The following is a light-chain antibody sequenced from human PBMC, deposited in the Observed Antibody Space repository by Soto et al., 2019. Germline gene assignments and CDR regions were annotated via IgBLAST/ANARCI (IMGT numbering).Light chain of an antibody. CDR3: FSYSSDQIAM. J-gene: IGLJ3*02. Sequence: QSVLTQPASVSGSPGQSITISCTGTSSDVGGYNYVSWYQQHPGKAPKLMIYEVSNRPSGVSNRFSGSKSGNTASLTISGLQPQDEADYFCFSYSSDQIAMFGGGTKLTVL. CDR2: EVS. V-gene: IGLV2-14*01. CDR1: SSDVGGYNY.